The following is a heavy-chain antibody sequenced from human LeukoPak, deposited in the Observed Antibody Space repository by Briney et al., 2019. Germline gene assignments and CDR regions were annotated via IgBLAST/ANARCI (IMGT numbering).Heavy chain of an antibody. D-gene: IGHD2-15*01. CDR2: ITTATSMYI. J-gene: IGHJ4*02. CDR1: GFTFSSHD. CDR3: ARDYGGPHYFDY. V-gene: IGHV3-21*01. Sequence: GGSLRLSCAASGFTFSSHDMNWVRQAPGKGLEWVSSITTATSMYIYYSDSVKGRFPISRDDAKNSLYLQMDSLRAEDTAVYYCARDYGGPHYFDYWGQGTLVTVSS.